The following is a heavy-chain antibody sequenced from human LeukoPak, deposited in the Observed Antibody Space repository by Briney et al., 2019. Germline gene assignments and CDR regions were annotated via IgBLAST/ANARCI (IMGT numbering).Heavy chain of an antibody. V-gene: IGHV3-48*01. CDR1: GFTFSSHG. Sequence: PGGSLRLSCAASGFTFSSHGMNWVRQAPGKGLEWVSYISSSGSVVFYADSVKGRFTISRDNAKNALYLQMNSLRAEDRAVYHCVREVCDNSTPPWGQGALVSVSS. CDR3: VREVCDNSTPP. D-gene: IGHD5-24*01. CDR2: ISSSGSVV. J-gene: IGHJ5*02.